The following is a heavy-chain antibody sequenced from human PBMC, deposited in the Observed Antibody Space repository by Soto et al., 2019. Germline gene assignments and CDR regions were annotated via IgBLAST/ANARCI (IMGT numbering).Heavy chain of an antibody. CDR2: IIPIFGTA. CDR1: GGTFSSYA. D-gene: IGHD3-10*01. CDR3: AGGNYGSGSYPPIHVASYYYYYGMDV. V-gene: IGHV1-69*13. Sequence: ASVKVSCKASGGTFSSYAISWVRQAPGQGLEWMGGIIPIFGTANYAQKFQGRVTITADESTSTAYMELSSLRSEDTAVYYCAGGNYGSGSYPPIHVASYYYYYGMDVWGQGTTVTVSS. J-gene: IGHJ6*02.